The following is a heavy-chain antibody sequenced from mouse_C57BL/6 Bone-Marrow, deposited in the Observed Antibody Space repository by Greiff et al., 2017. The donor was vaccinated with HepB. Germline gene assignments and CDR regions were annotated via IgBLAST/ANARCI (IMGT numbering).Heavy chain of an antibody. J-gene: IGHJ2*01. CDR3: ARRDSHFYYGSSPFDY. Sequence: LVESGPELVKPGASVKLSCKASGYTFTSYDINWVKQRPGQGLEWIGWIYPRDGSTKYNEKFKGKAALTVDTSSSTADMELHSLTSEDSAVYFCARRDSHFYYGSSPFDYWGQGTTLTVSS. CDR2: IYPRDGST. D-gene: IGHD1-1*01. V-gene: IGHV1-85*01. CDR1: GYTFTSYD.